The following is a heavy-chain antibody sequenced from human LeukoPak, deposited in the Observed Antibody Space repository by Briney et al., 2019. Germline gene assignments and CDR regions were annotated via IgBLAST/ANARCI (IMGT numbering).Heavy chain of an antibody. CDR2: VYPGDSDT. J-gene: IGHJ6*02. D-gene: IGHD3-9*01. CDR1: GYSFTSYW. CDR3: ARHLRDYDILTGYYRTWYYYGMDV. V-gene: IGHV5-51*01. Sequence: GESLKISCKGSGYSFTSYWIGWVRQMPGKGLEWMGIVYPGDSDTRYSPSFQGQVTISADKSISTAYLQWSSLKASDTAMYYCARHLRDYDILTGYYRTWYYYGMDVWGQGTTVTVSS.